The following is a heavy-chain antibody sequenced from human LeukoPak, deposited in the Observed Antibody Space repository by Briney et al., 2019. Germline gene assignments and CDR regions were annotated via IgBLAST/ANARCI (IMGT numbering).Heavy chain of an antibody. D-gene: IGHD3-3*01. CDR3: ASGGFLEWLRPSTN. Sequence: PGGSLRLSCAASGFTFSSYSMNWVRQAPGKGLEWVSSFTSRSGTIYYADSVKGRFTISRDNSKNTLYLQMNSLRAEDTAVYYCASGGFLEWLRPSTNWGQGTLVTVSS. CDR2: FTSRSGTI. CDR1: GFTFSSYS. J-gene: IGHJ4*02. V-gene: IGHV3-48*01.